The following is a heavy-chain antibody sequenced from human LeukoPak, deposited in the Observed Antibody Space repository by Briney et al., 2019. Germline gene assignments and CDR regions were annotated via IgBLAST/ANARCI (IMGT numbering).Heavy chain of an antibody. CDR2: INSDGSST. Sequence: GGSLRLSCAASGFTFSSYWMHWVRQAPGKGLVWVSRINSDGSSTSYADSVKGRFTITRDNAKNTLYLQMNSLRAEDTAVYYCARAKPTKYGGYDYWGQGALVTVSS. CDR3: ARAKPTKYGGYDY. J-gene: IGHJ4*02. V-gene: IGHV3-74*01. D-gene: IGHD4-23*01. CDR1: GFTFSSYW.